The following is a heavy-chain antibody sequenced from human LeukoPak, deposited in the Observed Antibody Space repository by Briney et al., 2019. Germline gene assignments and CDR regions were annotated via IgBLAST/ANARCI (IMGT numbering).Heavy chain of an antibody. V-gene: IGHV1-18*01. J-gene: IGHJ4*02. Sequence: GESLKISCKGSGYSFTSYGISWVRQAPGQGLEWMGWISAYNGNTNYAQKLQGRVTMTTDTSTSTAYMELRSLRSDDTAVYYCARAAAGSYWSPDYWGQGTLVTVSS. CDR2: ISAYNGNT. CDR3: ARAAAGSYWSPDY. CDR1: GYSFTSYG. D-gene: IGHD6-13*01.